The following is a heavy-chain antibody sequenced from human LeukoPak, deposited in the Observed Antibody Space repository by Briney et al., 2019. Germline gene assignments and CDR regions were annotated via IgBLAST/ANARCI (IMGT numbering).Heavy chain of an antibody. D-gene: IGHD2-15*01. J-gene: IGHJ5*02. V-gene: IGHV5-51*01. Sequence: GESLKISCKGCGYSFTSYWIGWVRQMPGKGLEWMGIIYPGDSDTRYSPSFQGQVTISADKSISTAYLQWSSLKASDTAMYYCARRRVLGYCGGGSCPNCFDPWGQGTLVTVSS. CDR3: ARRRVLGYCGGGSCPNCFDP. CDR2: IYPGDSDT. CDR1: GYSFTSYW.